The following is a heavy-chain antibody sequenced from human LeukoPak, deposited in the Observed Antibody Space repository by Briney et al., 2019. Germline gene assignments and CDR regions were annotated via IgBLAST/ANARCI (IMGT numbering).Heavy chain of an antibody. V-gene: IGHV3-15*01. J-gene: IGHJ6*02. Sequence: GGSLRLSCAASGFTFIDAWMSWVRRPPGKGLEWVGRIKSKTDGGTTDYAAPVKGRFTISRDDSKNTLYVQMNSLKTEDTAVYYCTTDYAATGTLYYYGLDVWGQGTTVTVSS. CDR1: GFTFIDAW. D-gene: IGHD6-13*01. CDR2: IKSKTDGGTT. CDR3: TTDYAATGTLYYYGLDV.